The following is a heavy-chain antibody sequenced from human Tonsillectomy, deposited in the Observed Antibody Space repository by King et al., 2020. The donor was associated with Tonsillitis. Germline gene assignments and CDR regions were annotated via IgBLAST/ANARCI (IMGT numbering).Heavy chain of an antibody. Sequence: VQLQESGPGLVKPSETLSLTCAVSGYSISSGYYWGWIRQPPGKGLEWIGSIYHSGSTYYNPSLKSRVTLSVDTSTNQFSLKLSSVTAADTAVYYWSRDARYYDSRGYTYFFDYWGQGTLVTVSS. D-gene: IGHD3-22*01. V-gene: IGHV4-38-2*02. J-gene: IGHJ4*02. CDR2: IYHSGST. CDR3: SRDARYYDSRGYTYFFDY. CDR1: GYSISSGYY.